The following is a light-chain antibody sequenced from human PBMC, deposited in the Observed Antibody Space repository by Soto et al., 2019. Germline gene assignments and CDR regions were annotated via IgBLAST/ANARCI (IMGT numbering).Light chain of an antibody. CDR3: QQANTFPPLS. J-gene: IGKJ4*01. CDR1: QPISIW. Sequence: DIQMTQSPSSVSASIGDRVTISCRASQPISIWLAWYQQKPGKAPNLLIYGASSLQSGVPSRFSGSGSGTDFTLTISNLQPEDCATYYCQQANTFPPLSFGGGTKVEIK. CDR2: GAS. V-gene: IGKV1-12*01.